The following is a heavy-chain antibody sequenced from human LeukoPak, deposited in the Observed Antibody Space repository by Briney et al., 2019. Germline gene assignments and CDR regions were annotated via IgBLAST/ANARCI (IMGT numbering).Heavy chain of an antibody. CDR1: GDSFSTNSVA. CDR2: TYYRSKFYN. D-gene: IGHD6-19*01. V-gene: IGHV6-1*01. Sequence: SQTLSLTCAISGDSFSTNSVAWNWIRQSPSRGLEWLGRTYYRSKFYNDYAVSVKGRITINQDTSKNQFSLQLSSVTPEDTAVYYCARGRNSGFDYWGQGTLVTVSS. CDR3: ARGRNSGFDY. J-gene: IGHJ4*02.